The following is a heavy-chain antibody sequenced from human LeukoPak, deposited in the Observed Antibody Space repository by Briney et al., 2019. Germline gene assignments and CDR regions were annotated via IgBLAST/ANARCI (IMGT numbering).Heavy chain of an antibody. J-gene: IGHJ4*02. Sequence: ASVKVSCKAFGYTFTDYHMQWVRQAPGQGLEWMGWINPNSGDTNYAQKFQGRVTMTRDTTISTAYMELSRLRSDDTAVFYCATLMAHLDYWAREPWSPSPQ. CDR2: INPNSGDT. V-gene: IGHV1-2*02. D-gene: IGHD2-8*01. CDR1: GYTFTDYH. CDR3: ATLMAHLDY.